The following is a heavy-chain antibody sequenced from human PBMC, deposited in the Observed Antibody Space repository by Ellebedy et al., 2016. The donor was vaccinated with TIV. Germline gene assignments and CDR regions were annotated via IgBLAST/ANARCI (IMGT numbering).Heavy chain of an antibody. V-gene: IGHV3-72*01. J-gene: IGHJ4*02. CDR1: GFTFSDHY. CDR3: ATTATDFWSGYYDY. CDR2: TRNKANSYTT. Sequence: GESLKISXAASGFTFSDHYMDWVRQAPGKGLEWVGRTRNKANSYTTEYAASVKGRFTISRDDSKNSLYLQMNSLKTEDTAVYYCATTATDFWSGYYDYWGQGTLVTVSS. D-gene: IGHD3-3*01.